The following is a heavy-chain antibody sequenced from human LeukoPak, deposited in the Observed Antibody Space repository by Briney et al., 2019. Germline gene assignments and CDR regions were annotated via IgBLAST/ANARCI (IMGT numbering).Heavy chain of an antibody. V-gene: IGHV1-8*01. D-gene: IGHD3-10*01. Sequence: ASVKVSSKAFGYTFTSDDINCVRQATGQGLEWMGWRNPNSGDTGDAQTFQDRLTITRNTSISTDYIALSSLRSEDTAVYYCARGLHYYGSGSYRYYNYGMDFWGQGTTVTVSS. CDR2: RNPNSGDT. J-gene: IGHJ6*02. CDR1: GYTFTSDD. CDR3: ARGLHYYGSGSYRYYNYGMDF.